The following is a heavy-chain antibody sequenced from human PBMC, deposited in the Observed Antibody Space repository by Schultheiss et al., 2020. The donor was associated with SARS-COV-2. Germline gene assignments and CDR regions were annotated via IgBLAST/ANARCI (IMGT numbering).Heavy chain of an antibody. Sequence: GGSLRLSCAASGFTFSSYGMHWVRQAPGKGLEWVAVIWYDGSNKYYADSVKGRFTISRDNSKNTLYLQMNSLRAEDTAVYYCARDRGNWNFLDNYYGMDVWGQGTKVTVSS. V-gene: IGHV3-33*01. J-gene: IGHJ6*02. CDR2: IWYDGSNK. CDR1: GFTFSSYG. D-gene: IGHD1-7*01. CDR3: ARDRGNWNFLDNYYGMDV.